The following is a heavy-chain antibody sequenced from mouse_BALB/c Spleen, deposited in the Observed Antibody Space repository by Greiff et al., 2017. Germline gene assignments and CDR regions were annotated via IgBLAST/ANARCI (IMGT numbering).Heavy chain of an antibody. CDR3: ARWHYYAMDY. J-gene: IGHJ4*01. V-gene: IGHV1S29*02. CDR2: IYPYNGGT. CDR1: GYTFTDYN. Sequence: VQLQQSGPELVKPGASVKISCKASGYTFTDYNMHWVKQSHGKSLEWIEYIYPYNGGTGYNQKFKSKATLTVDNSSSTAYMELRSLTSEDSAVYYCARWHYYAMDYWGQGTSVTVSS.